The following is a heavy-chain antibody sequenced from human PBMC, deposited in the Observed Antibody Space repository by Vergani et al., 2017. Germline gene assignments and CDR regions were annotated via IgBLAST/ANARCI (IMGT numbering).Heavy chain of an antibody. J-gene: IGHJ3*02. V-gene: IGHV3-9*01. CDR3: AKDREDNYGSWDAFDI. Sequence: EVQLVESGGGLVQPGRSLRLSCAASGFTFDDYAMHWVRQAPGKGLEWVSGISWNSGSIGYADTVKGRFTISRDNAKNSLYLQMNSLRADDTALYYCAKDREDNYGSWDAFDIWGQGTMVTVSS. CDR1: GFTFDDYA. CDR2: ISWNSGSI. D-gene: IGHD3-10*01.